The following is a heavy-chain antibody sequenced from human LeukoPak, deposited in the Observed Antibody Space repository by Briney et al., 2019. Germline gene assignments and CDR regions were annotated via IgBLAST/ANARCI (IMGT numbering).Heavy chain of an antibody. CDR1: GVSIDNSSFS. J-gene: IGHJ4*02. V-gene: IGHV4-39*07. CDR2: IYFTGSS. CDR3: ARAPTRSSDSVTGYLFDS. Sequence: PSETPSLTCSISGVSIDNSSFSWGWIRQPPGKGLEWIGNIYFTGSSYYNPSLMRRVTVSVDKSKNQCSLRLGSVTAADTAVYYCARAPTRSSDSVTGYLFDSWGRGILVTVSS. D-gene: IGHD3-9*01.